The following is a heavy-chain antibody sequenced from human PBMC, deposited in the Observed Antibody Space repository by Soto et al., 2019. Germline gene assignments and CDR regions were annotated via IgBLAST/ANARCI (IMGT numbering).Heavy chain of an antibody. CDR1: GYTLTELS. CDR3: ATERLGSSGWSPHFAY. V-gene: IGHV1-24*01. J-gene: IGHJ4*02. D-gene: IGHD6-19*01. CDR2: FDPEDGEI. Sequence: ASVKVSCKVSGYTLTELSMHWVRQAPGKGLEWMGGFDPEDGEIIYAQKFQGRVTMTEDTSTDTAYMELSSLRSEDTAVYYCATERLGSSGWSPHFAYWGQGTLVTVSS.